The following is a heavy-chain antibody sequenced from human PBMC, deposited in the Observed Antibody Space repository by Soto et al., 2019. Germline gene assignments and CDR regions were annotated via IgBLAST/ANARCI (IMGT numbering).Heavy chain of an antibody. J-gene: IGHJ6*02. CDR3: ARFGGGMSV. CDR2: IYHVGTT. D-gene: IGHD3-10*01. V-gene: IGHV4-4*02. Sequence: QVQLQESGPGLVKPSGTLSLTCAVSGGSISDINKGYGIRQPPGKGLEWIGDIYHVGTTHYNPSLMSRLTISVDKYKNLFPQKVSSVTAADAAVYYCARFGGGMSVWGQGTTVTVSS. CDR1: GGSISDINK.